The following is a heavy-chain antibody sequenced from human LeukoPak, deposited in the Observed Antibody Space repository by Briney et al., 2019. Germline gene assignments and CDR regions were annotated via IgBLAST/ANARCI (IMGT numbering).Heavy chain of an antibody. CDR2: IYYSGST. CDR3: ARRYLSFDAFGI. D-gene: IGHD1-1*01. CDR1: GGSISSYY. J-gene: IGHJ3*02. V-gene: IGHV4-59*08. Sequence: SETLSLTCTVSGGSISSYYWSWIRQPPGKGLEWIGYIYYSGSTNYNPSLKSRVTISVDTSKNQFSLKLSSVTAADTAVYYCARRYLSFDAFGIWGQGTMVTVSS.